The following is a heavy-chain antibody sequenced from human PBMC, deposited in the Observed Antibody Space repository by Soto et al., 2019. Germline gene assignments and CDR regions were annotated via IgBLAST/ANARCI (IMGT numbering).Heavy chain of an antibody. Sequence: QVQLQQWGAGLLKASETLSLTCAVYGGSFSGYFWSWIRQSPGKGLEWIGEITHSGNTNHNPSLERRVNVSVDTFKKHFSLKLSSVTAADAAVYYCARGTWVRSAFDIWGQGTMVTVSS. D-gene: IGHD3-10*01. CDR2: ITHSGNT. CDR1: GGSFSGYF. CDR3: ARGTWVRSAFDI. V-gene: IGHV4-34*01. J-gene: IGHJ3*02.